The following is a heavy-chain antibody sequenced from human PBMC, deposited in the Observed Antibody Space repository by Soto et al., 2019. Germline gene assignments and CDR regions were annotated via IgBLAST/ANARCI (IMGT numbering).Heavy chain of an antibody. J-gene: IGHJ4*02. Sequence: GGSLRLSCAASGFTFSSYAMSWVRQAPGKGLEWVSAISGSGGSTYYADSVKGRFTISRDNAKNSLYLQMNSLRAEDTAVYYCARDRYNWNDFDYWGQGTLVTVS. D-gene: IGHD1-1*01. CDR1: GFTFSSYA. CDR2: ISGSGGST. V-gene: IGHV3-23*01. CDR3: ARDRYNWNDFDY.